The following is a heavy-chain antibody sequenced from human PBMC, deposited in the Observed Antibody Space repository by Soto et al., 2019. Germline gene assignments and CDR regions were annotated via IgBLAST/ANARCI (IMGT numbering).Heavy chain of an antibody. J-gene: IGHJ4*02. V-gene: IGHV1-18*01. CDR2: ISAYNGNT. CDR3: AEKATTGAPKHFEN. D-gene: IGHD1-1*01. CDR1: GYTFTSYG. Sequence: ASVKVSCKASGYTFTSYGISWVRQAPGQGLEWMGWISAYNGNTNYAQKLQGRVTMTTDTSTSTAYMELSSLRFDDTAVYYCAEKATTGAPKHFENRGQGTLVTGSS.